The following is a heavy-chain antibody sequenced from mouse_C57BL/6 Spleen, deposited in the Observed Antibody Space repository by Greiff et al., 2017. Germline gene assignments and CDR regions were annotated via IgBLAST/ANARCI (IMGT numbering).Heavy chain of an antibody. CDR2: ISSGGSYT. CDR1: GFTFSSYG. J-gene: IGHJ1*03. CDR3: ASRTADWYFDV. Sequence: EVMLVESGGDLVKPGGSLKLSCAASGFTFSSYGMSWVRQTPDKRLEWVATISSGGSYTYYPDSVKGRFTISRDTAKNTLYLQMSSLKSEDAAMYYCASRTADWYFDVWGTGTTVTVSS. V-gene: IGHV5-6*02.